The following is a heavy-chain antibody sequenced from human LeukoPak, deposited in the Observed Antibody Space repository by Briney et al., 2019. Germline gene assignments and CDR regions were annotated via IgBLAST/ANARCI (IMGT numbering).Heavy chain of an antibody. V-gene: IGHV4-38-2*02. CDR2: IYHSGRT. J-gene: IGHJ5*02. CDR3: SREGYSCPNWFDT. CDR1: GYSISSGDY. D-gene: IGHD3-16*02. Sequence: SETLSLTFTVSGYSISSGDYWGWIRQPPGKGLEWTGSIYHSGRTYYNPSFKGRVSMSVDTAKNQISLILTSVTAADTAVYYCSREGYSCPNWFDTWGQGTLVTVSS.